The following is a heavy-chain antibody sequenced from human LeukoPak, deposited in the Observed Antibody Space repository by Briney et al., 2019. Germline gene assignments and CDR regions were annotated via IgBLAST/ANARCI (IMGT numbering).Heavy chain of an antibody. J-gene: IGHJ4*02. CDR3: ARERQALYYDILTGYSYRPDSGLDY. CDR2: ISYDGSNK. Sequence: GGSLRLSCAASGFTFSSYAMHWVRQAPGKGLEWVAVISYDGSNKYYADSVKGRFTISRDNSKNTLYLHMNSLRAEDTAVYYCARERQALYYDILTGYSYRPDSGLDYWGQGTLVTVSS. V-gene: IGHV3-30-3*01. CDR1: GFTFSSYA. D-gene: IGHD3-9*01.